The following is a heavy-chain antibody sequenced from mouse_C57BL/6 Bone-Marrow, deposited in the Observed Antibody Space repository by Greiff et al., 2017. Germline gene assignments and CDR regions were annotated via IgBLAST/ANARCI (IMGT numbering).Heavy chain of an antibody. J-gene: IGHJ3*01. CDR1: GFTFSSYG. D-gene: IGHD2-4*01. CDR3: ARRVYYDYDGFAY. V-gene: IGHV5-6*01. CDR2: ISSGGSYT. Sequence: EVKLMESGGDLVKPGGPLKLSCAASGFTFSSYGMSWVRQTPDKRLEWVATISSGGSYTYYPDSVKGRFTISRDNAKNTLYLQMSSLKSEDTAMYYCARRVYYDYDGFAYWGQGTLVTVSA.